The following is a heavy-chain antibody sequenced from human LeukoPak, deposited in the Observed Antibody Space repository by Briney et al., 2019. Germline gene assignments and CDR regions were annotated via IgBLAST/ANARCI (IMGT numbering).Heavy chain of an antibody. CDR3: ARDRMGTMSEPDDY. V-gene: IGHV1-18*04. D-gene: IGHD1-7*01. J-gene: IGHJ4*02. Sequence: ASVKVSCKASGYTFTGYYMHWVRQAPGQGLEWMGWISAYNGNTNYAQKLQGRVTMTTDTSTSTAYMELRSLRSDDTAVYYCARDRMGTMSEPDDYWGQGTLVTVSS. CDR2: ISAYNGNT. CDR1: GYTFTGYY.